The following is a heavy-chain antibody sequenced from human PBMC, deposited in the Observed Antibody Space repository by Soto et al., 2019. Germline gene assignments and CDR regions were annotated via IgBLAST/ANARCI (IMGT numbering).Heavy chain of an antibody. CDR1: GFTFSSYA. J-gene: IGHJ4*02. V-gene: IGHV3-23*01. CDR3: ARRGPGTYFDY. D-gene: IGHD6-13*01. CDR2: ISGSGDST. Sequence: RGSLRLSCAASGFTFSSYAMNWVRQAPGKGLEWVSVISGSGDSTYYADSVKGRFIISRDNSKNTLYLQMNSLRAEDTTVYYCARRGPGTYFDYWGQGTLVTVSS.